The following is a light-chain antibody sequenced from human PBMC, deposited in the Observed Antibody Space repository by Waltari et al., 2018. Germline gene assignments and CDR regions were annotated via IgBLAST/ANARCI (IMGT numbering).Light chain of an antibody. Sequence: SYELTQPSSVSVSPGQTAKITCSGDVLAKKYARWFQQKPGQAPVLVIYKDTERPSGIPERIAGSSSGTTVTLTTSGAQVEDEADYYCYSAADSNLRVFGGGTRLTVL. CDR2: KDT. V-gene: IGLV3-27*01. CDR1: VLAKKY. J-gene: IGLJ2*01. CDR3: YSAADSNLRV.